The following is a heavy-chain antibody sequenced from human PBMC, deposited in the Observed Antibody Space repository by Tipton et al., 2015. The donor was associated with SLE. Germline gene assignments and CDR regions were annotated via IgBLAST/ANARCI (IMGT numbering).Heavy chain of an antibody. CDR3: ARTGDYVVGYFDL. J-gene: IGHJ2*01. Sequence: SLRLSCAASGFTFSSAWMSWVRQAPGKGLEWVGRIKIKTDGGTTDHAAPVKGRFTISRDDSKNTLYLQMNSLKAEDTAVYYCARTGDYVVGYFDLWGRGTLVTVSS. V-gene: IGHV3-15*01. D-gene: IGHD4-17*01. CDR1: GFTFSSAW. CDR2: IKIKTDGGTT.